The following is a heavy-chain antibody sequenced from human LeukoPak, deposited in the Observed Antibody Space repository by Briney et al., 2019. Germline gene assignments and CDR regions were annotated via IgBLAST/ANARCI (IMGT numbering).Heavy chain of an antibody. Sequence: GGSLRLSCAASGFTFSSYAMSWVRQAPGKGLEWVSAISGSGGSTYYADSVKGRFTISRDNAKNTLYLQMNSLRAEDPAVYYCAIDRHRAYFDYWGQGTLVTVSS. D-gene: IGHD3-16*02. CDR3: AIDRHRAYFDY. CDR1: GFTFSSYA. V-gene: IGHV3-23*01. CDR2: ISGSGGST. J-gene: IGHJ4*02.